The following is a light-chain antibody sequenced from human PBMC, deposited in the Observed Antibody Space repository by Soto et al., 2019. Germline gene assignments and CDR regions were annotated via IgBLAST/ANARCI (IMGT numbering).Light chain of an antibody. J-gene: IGKJ5*01. CDR1: QSISGY. CDR3: QQGYTTPIT. Sequence: DLQMTQSPSSLSASFGDRVTITCRASQSISGYLNWYQQKPGRAPKLLIYTESSLQSGVPSRFSGSGSGTDLTLTISSLQPEDFATYHCQQGYTTPITFGQGTRLEIK. CDR2: TES. V-gene: IGKV1-39*01.